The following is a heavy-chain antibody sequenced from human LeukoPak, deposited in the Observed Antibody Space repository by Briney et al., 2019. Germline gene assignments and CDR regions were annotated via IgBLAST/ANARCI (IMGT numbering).Heavy chain of an antibody. CDR1: GGTFSSYA. D-gene: IGHD3-3*01. V-gene: IGHV1-69*05. CDR2: IIPIFGTA. Sequence: SVKVSCKGSGGTFSSYAISWVRQAPGQGLEWMGRIIPIFGTANYAQKFRGRVTITTDESTSTAYMELSSLRSEDTAVYYCARAAYYDFWSGKGVGYYYYYMDVWGKGTTVTVSS. CDR3: ARAAYYDFWSGKGVGYYYYYMDV. J-gene: IGHJ6*03.